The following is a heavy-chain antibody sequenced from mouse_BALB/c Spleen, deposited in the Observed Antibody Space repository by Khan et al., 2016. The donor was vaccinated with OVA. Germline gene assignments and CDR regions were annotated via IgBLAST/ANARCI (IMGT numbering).Heavy chain of an antibody. CDR2: IWSGGST. V-gene: IGHV2-4*02. J-gene: IGHJ4*01. CDR1: GFSLTSYG. CDR3: ARNPSTVAASYYYAMDY. Sequence: QVQLQQSGPGLVQPSQSLSITCTVSGFSLTSYGVHWVRQPPGKGLEWLGVIWSGGSTDYNAAFISRLSISKDNSKSQVFFKMNSLQADDTAIYYCARNPSTVAASYYYAMDYCGQGTSVTISS. D-gene: IGHD1-1*01.